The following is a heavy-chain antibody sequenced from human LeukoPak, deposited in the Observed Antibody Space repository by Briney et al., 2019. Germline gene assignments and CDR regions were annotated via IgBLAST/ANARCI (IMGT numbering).Heavy chain of an antibody. Sequence: GGSLRLSCAASGFAFDDYAMHWVRQAPGKGLEWVSLISWDGGSTYYADSVKGRFTISRDNSKNSLYLQMNSLRAEDTALYYCASYYDFWSGYPNWGQGTLVTVSS. J-gene: IGHJ4*02. CDR1: GFAFDDYA. CDR3: ASYYDFWSGYPN. CDR2: ISWDGGST. D-gene: IGHD3-3*01. V-gene: IGHV3-43D*03.